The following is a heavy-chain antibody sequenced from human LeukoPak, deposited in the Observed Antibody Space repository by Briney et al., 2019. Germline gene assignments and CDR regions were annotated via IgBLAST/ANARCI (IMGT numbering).Heavy chain of an antibody. CDR3: ARGRIWYDSTGYYY. D-gene: IGHD3-22*01. V-gene: IGHV4-59*01. CDR2: IYYSGNT. Sequence: SETLSLTCTVSSGSITNYYWSWIRQPPGKGLEWIGYIYYSGNTNYNPSLKSRVTISVDTPKNQFSLKLYSVTAADTAVYYCARGRIWYDSTGYYYWGQGTLVTVFS. J-gene: IGHJ4*02. CDR1: SGSITNYY.